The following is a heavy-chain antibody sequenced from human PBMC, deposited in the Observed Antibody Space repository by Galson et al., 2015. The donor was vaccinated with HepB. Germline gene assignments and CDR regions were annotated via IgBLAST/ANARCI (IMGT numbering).Heavy chain of an antibody. D-gene: IGHD2-2*01. CDR2: INAGNGNT. CDR3: ARENDVPATAIYFDY. V-gene: IGHV1-3*01. Sequence: SVKVSCKASGYTFTSYAMHWVRQAPGQRLEWMGWINAGNGNTKYSQKFQGRVTITRDTSASTAYMELSSLRSEDTAVYYCARENDVPATAIYFDYWGQGTLVTVSS. J-gene: IGHJ4*02. CDR1: GYTFTSYA.